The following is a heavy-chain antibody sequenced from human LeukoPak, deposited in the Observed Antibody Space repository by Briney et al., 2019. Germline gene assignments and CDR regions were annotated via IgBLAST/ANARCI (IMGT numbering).Heavy chain of an antibody. D-gene: IGHD6-19*01. J-gene: IGHJ4*02. CDR3: ARDRGWNCFDS. CDR2: IRGDGSEK. CDR1: GFTFRSNW. V-gene: IGHV3-7*01. Sequence: PGGSLRLSCAASGFTFRSNWMSWVRQVPGKGRQWVANIRGDGSEKYYVDSVKGRFTISRDNVKNSLYLQMNSLRAEDTAVYYCARDRGWNCFDSWGQGTLVTVSS.